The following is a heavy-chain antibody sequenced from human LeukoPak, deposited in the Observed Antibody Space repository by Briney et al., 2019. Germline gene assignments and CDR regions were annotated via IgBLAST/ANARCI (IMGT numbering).Heavy chain of an antibody. D-gene: IGHD3-22*01. CDR3: ATQTAIVVATT. V-gene: IGHV3-23*01. J-gene: IGHJ5*02. CDR2: ISGSGGST. Sequence: GGSLSLSCAASGVTFSSYAMSWVRQAPGKGVEWVSGISGSGGSTYYADSVKGGFIISRDNSKNTLYLQMNSLRGEDTAVYYCATQTAIVVATTWGQGTLVTVSS. CDR1: GVTFSSYA.